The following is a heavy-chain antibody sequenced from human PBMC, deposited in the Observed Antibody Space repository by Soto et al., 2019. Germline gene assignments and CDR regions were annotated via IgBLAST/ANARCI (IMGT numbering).Heavy chain of an antibody. CDR2: INHSGST. CDR1: GGSFSGYY. D-gene: IGHD3-10*01. CDR3: ARVWVVRGVIADWFDP. Sequence: PSETLSLTCAVYGGSFSGYYWSWIRQPPGKGLEWIGEINHSGSTNYNPSLKSRVTISVDTSKNQFSLKLSSVTAADTAVYYCARVWVVRGVIADWFDPWGQGTLVTVSS. J-gene: IGHJ5*02. V-gene: IGHV4-34*01.